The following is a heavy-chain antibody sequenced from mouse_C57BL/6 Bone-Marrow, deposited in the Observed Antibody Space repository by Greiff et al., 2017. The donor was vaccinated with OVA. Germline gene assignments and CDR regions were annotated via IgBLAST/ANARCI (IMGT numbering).Heavy chain of an antibody. CDR1: GYSFTGYY. V-gene: IGHV1-42*01. D-gene: IGHD3-1*01. CDR3: ANDSGYAMDY. J-gene: IGHJ4*01. CDR2: INPSTGGT. Sequence: VQLQQSGPELVKPGASVKISCKASGYSFTGYYMNWVKQSPEKSLEWIGEINPSTGGTTYNQKFKAKATLTVDKSSSTAYMQLKSLTSEDSAVYYCANDSGYAMDYWGQGTSVTVSS.